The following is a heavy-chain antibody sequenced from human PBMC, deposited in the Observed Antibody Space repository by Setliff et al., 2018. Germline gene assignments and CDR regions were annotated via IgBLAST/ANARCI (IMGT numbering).Heavy chain of an antibody. CDR1: GGTFMSYA. Sequence: ASVKVSCKAPGGTFMSYAINWVRQAPGQGLEWMGRIIPHFDAADYTQNLQGRVTITADKSASTAYMELRSLRSEDTAVYYCARAFHYYDPIGSYHMDVWGKGTTVTVSS. D-gene: IGHD3-22*01. J-gene: IGHJ6*03. CDR2: IIPHFDAA. V-gene: IGHV1-69*06. CDR3: ARAFHYYDPIGSYHMDV.